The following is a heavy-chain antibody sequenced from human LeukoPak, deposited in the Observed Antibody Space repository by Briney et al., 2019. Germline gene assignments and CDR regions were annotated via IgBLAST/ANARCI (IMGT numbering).Heavy chain of an antibody. J-gene: IGHJ6*02. D-gene: IGHD2-2*02. CDR1: GYTFTSYY. CDR2: IDPSGGST. CDR3: ARERFGYCSSTSCYTSVSDYYYYGMDV. Sequence: ASVKVSCKASGYTFTSYYMHWVRQVPGQGLEWMGIIDPSGGSTSYAQKFQGRVTMTRDTSTSTVYTELSSLRSEDTAVYYCARERFGYCSSTSCYTSVSDYYYYGMDVWGQGTTVTVSS. V-gene: IGHV1-46*01.